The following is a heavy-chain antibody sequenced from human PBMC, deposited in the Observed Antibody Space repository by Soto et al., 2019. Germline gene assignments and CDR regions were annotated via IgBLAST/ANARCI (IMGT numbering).Heavy chain of an antibody. Sequence: QVQLQESGPGLVKPWETLSLTCAVSGGSISSSNWWRWVRKPPGKGLRWIGEIYHSGSTNYTPSLKSQVTISVDKATTRFTLKLSSVTAADTAVYYCARAFLAVAGTGWYFDLWGRGTLVTVSS. D-gene: IGHD6-19*01. CDR3: ARAFLAVAGTGWYFDL. J-gene: IGHJ2*01. CDR1: GGSISSSNW. CDR2: IYHSGST. V-gene: IGHV4-4*02.